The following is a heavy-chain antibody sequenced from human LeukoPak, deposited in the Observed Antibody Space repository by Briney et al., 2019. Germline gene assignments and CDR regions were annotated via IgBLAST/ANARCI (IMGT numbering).Heavy chain of an antibody. Sequence: ASVKVSCKASGYTLTGYAMNWVRQAPGQGLEWMGWINTDTGSPTYAQGFTGRFVFSLDTSVSTAYLQITSLKAEDTAVYYCARPQRGCPYTTCCSHFDYWGQGTLVTVSS. V-gene: IGHV7-4-1*02. J-gene: IGHJ4*02. CDR2: INTDTGSP. D-gene: IGHD3-16*02. CDR1: GYTLTGYA. CDR3: ARPQRGCPYTTCCSHFDY.